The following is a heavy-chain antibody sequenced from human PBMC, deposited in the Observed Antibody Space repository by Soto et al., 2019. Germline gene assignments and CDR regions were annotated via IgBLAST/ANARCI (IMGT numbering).Heavy chain of an antibody. CDR2: ISYDGSNK. Sequence: GGSLRLSCAASGFTFSSYGMHWVRQAPGKGLEWVAVISYDGSNKYYADSVKGRFTISRDNSKNTLYLQMNSLRAEDTAVYYCAKGSSGAAPNNFDYWGQGTLVTVSS. D-gene: IGHD6-25*01. V-gene: IGHV3-30*18. CDR3: AKGSSGAAPNNFDY. CDR1: GFTFSSYG. J-gene: IGHJ4*02.